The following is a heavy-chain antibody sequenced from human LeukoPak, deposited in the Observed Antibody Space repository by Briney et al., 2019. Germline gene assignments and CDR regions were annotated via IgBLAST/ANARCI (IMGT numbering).Heavy chain of an antibody. CDR3: ARLPTVTFFDY. J-gene: IGHJ4*02. Sequence: PSETLSLTCTVSGGSISSYYWSWIRQPPGKGLEWIGYMYYSGTTNYNPSLRSRVIISADTSKNQFSLQVSSVTAADTAVYYCARLPTVTFFDYWGQGTLVTVSS. CDR2: MYYSGTT. CDR1: GGSISSYY. D-gene: IGHD4-17*01. V-gene: IGHV4-59*01.